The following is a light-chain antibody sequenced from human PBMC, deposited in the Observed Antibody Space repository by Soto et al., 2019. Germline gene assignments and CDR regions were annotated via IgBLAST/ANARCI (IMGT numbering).Light chain of an antibody. Sequence: QSALTQPPSASGSRGQSVTISCTGTRSDVGAYNSVSWYQQHPGKAPKLLIYEVNKRPSGVPDRFSGSKSGNTASLIVSGLQAEDEAVYHCSSYVGTNYDVAFGGGTKVTVL. J-gene: IGLJ2*01. CDR2: EVN. V-gene: IGLV2-8*01. CDR1: RSDVGAYNS. CDR3: SSYVGTNYDVA.